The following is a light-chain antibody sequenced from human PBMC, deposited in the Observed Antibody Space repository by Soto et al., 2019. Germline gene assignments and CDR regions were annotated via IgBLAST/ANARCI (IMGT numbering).Light chain of an antibody. CDR1: QSISSS. Sequence: EIVLTQSPATLSLSPGEGATLSCRASQSISSSLAWYQHKPGQAPRLLIYDASNRATGIPARVSGSGSGTDFTLTISSLEPEDSAVYYCQQRTNWPITFGQGTRLEIK. J-gene: IGKJ5*01. V-gene: IGKV3-11*01. CDR2: DAS. CDR3: QQRTNWPIT.